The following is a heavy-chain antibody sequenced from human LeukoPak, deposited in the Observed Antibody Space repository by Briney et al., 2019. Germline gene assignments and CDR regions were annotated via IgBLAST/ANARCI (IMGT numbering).Heavy chain of an antibody. Sequence: SGGSLRLSCAASGFTFSTYTMHWVRQAPGEGLEWVAVISNDGSNKFYADSVKGRFTISRDNSKHTLYLQMNSLRPEDTSVYYCARDSSAYYTFDIWGQGTMVTVSS. D-gene: IGHD3-22*01. CDR3: ARDSSAYYTFDI. CDR1: GFTFSTYT. CDR2: ISNDGSNK. J-gene: IGHJ3*02. V-gene: IGHV3-30-3*01.